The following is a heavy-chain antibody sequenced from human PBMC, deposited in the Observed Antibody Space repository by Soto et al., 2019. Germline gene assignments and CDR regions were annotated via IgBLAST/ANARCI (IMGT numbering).Heavy chain of an antibody. D-gene: IGHD6-6*01. V-gene: IGHV3-9*01. CDR1: GFTFDDYA. J-gene: IGHJ4*02. CDR2: INWNSVTF. Sequence: GGSLRLSCAASGFTFDDYAMHWVRQAPGKGLEWVSGINWNSVTFDYADSVKGRFTISRDNARSSLFLQMNSLRSEDTAIYYCVKAMGSSSDSWGQGTQVTVSS. CDR3: VKAMGSSSDS.